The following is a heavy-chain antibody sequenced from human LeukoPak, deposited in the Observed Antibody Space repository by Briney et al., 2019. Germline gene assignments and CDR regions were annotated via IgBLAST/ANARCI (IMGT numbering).Heavy chain of an antibody. CDR2: IYYSGST. J-gene: IGHJ1*01. CDR1: GGSVSSGSYY. V-gene: IGHV4-61*01. Sequence: PSETLSLTCTVSGGSVSSGSYYWSWIRQPPGKGLEWIGYIYYSGSTNYNPSLKSRVTISVDTSKNQFSLKLSSVTAADTAVYYCASPGAASSGYASFQHWGQGTLVTVSS. D-gene: IGHD3-22*01. CDR3: ASPGAASSGYASFQH.